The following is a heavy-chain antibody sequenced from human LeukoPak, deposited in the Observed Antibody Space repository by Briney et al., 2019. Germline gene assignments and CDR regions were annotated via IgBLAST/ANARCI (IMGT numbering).Heavy chain of an antibody. CDR3: ARRRAIVGATDY. Sequence: PSETLSLTCAVYGGSFSGYYWSWIRQPPGKGLEWIGEINHSGSTNYNPSLKSRVTISVDTSKNQFSLKLSSVTAADTVVYYCARRRAIVGATDYWGQGTLVTVSS. CDR2: INHSGST. J-gene: IGHJ4*02. CDR1: GGSFSGYY. D-gene: IGHD1-26*01. V-gene: IGHV4-34*01.